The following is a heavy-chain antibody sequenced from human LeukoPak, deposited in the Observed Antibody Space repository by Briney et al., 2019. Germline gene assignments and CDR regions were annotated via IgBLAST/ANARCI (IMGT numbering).Heavy chain of an antibody. CDR3: AKGGGNSGYDYSDY. J-gene: IGHJ4*02. D-gene: IGHD5-12*01. Sequence: ASVKVSCKASGGTFSSYAISWVRQAPGQGLEWMGGIIPIFGTANYAQKFQGRVTITTDESTSTAYMELSSLRSEDTAVYYCAKGGGNSGYDYSDYWGQGTLVTVSS. V-gene: IGHV1-69*05. CDR1: GGTFSSYA. CDR2: IIPIFGTA.